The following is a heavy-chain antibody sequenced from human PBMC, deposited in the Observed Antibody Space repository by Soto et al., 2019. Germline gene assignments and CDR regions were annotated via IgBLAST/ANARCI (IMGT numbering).Heavy chain of an antibody. J-gene: IGHJ6*02. D-gene: IGHD2-15*01. Sequence: QVQLVESGGGVVQPGRSLRLSCAASGFTFSSYAMHWVRQAPGKGLEWVAVISYDGSNKHNADSVKGRFTISRDNSKNTLYLQMNSLRDEDTALYYCAREFAPGYCSGGSCYPYGMDVWGQGTTVTVSS. CDR3: AREFAPGYCSGGSCYPYGMDV. CDR2: ISYDGSNK. CDR1: GFTFSSYA. V-gene: IGHV3-30*04.